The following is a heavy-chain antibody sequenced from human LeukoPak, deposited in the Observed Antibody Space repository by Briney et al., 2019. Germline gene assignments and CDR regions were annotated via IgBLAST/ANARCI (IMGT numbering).Heavy chain of an antibody. V-gene: IGHV1-69*01. CDR2: IIPIFGTA. D-gene: IGHD6-19*01. J-gene: IGHJ3*02. CDR1: GGTFSSYA. Sequence: SVKVSCKASGGTFSSYAISWVRQAPGQGLEWMGGIIPIFGTANYAQKFQGRVTITADESTSTAYMELSSLRSEDTAVYYCAREYSSGWYPDAFDIWGQGTMVTVSS. CDR3: AREYSSGWYPDAFDI.